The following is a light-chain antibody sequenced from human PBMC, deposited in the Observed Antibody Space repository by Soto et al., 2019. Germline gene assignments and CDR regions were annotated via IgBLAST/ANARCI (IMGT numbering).Light chain of an antibody. V-gene: IGLV1-47*01. CDR2: RNN. CDR3: QSYDDSLSVHYV. Sequence: QSVLTQPPSASGTPGQRVTISCSGSSSNIGSNYVYWYQQLPGTAPKLLIYRNNQRPSGVPDRFSGSKSGTSASLVISGLRSEDEADYYCQSYDDSLSVHYVFGTGTKVTVL. J-gene: IGLJ1*01. CDR1: SSNIGSNY.